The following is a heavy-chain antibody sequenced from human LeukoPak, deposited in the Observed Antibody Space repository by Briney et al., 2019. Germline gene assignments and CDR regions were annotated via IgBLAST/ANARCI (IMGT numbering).Heavy chain of an antibody. Sequence: PGGSLTLSCVASGFTFGPYWMHWVRQVPGKGLVWVSRINNDGSDTIYADSVKGRFTVSRANSKDTLFLQMNSLRAEDTAVYYCARGGGDHAFDIWGQGTMVTVSS. J-gene: IGHJ3*02. CDR3: ARGGGDHAFDI. CDR2: INNDGSDT. V-gene: IGHV3-74*01. CDR1: GFTFGPYW. D-gene: IGHD3-16*01.